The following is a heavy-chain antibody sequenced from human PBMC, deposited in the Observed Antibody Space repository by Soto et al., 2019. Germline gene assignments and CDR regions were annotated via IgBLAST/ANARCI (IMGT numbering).Heavy chain of an antibody. CDR3: ASDWGAFSSGGSCYSPLPWFDP. J-gene: IGHJ5*02. V-gene: IGHV1-69*01. D-gene: IGHD2-15*01. CDR1: GGTCSSYA. Sequence: QVQLVQSGAEVKKPGSSVKVSCKASGGTCSSYAISWVRQAPGQGLEWMGGIIPIFGTANYAQKFQGRVTITADESTSTAYMELSSLRSEDTAVYYCASDWGAFSSGGSCYSPLPWFDPWGQGTLVTVSS. CDR2: IIPIFGTA.